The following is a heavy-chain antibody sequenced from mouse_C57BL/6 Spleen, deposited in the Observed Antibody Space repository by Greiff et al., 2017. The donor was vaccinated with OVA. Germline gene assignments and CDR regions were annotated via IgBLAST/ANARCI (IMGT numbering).Heavy chain of an antibody. CDR1: GFTFSSYA. D-gene: IGHD2-1*01. V-gene: IGHV5-9-1*02. Sequence: EVNVVESGAGLVKPGGSLKLSCAASGFTFSSYAMSWVRQTPEKRLEWVAYISSGGDYIYYADTVKGRFTISRDNARNTLYLQMSSLKSEDTAMYYCTREEGNQFAYWGQGTLVTVSA. CDR3: TREEGNQFAY. J-gene: IGHJ3*01. CDR2: ISSGGDYI.